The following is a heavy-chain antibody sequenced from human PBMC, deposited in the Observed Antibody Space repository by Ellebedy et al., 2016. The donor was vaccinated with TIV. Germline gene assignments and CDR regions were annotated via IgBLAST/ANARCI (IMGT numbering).Heavy chain of an antibody. J-gene: IGHJ4*02. Sequence: AASVKVSCKASGYTFTNYGFTWVRQAPGQGLEWMGWISAYNGNTKYAQKLQGRVTMTTDTSTSTAYMEMRSLSSDDTAVYYCARDASTGWPGYWGQGTLVTVSS. V-gene: IGHV1-18*01. D-gene: IGHD6-19*01. CDR1: GYTFTNYG. CDR2: ISAYNGNT. CDR3: ARDASTGWPGY.